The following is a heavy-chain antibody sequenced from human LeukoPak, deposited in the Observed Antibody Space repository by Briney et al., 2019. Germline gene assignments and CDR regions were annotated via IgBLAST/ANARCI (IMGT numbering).Heavy chain of an antibody. Sequence: GLSLRLSCEASGFTFSSYGMHWVRQAPGKGLELVAVISYDGSNKYYADSVKGRFTISRDNSKNTLYLQMNSLRAEDTAVYYCAGFNYDYWGQGTLVTVSS. CDR3: AGFNYDY. CDR2: ISYDGSNK. V-gene: IGHV3-30*03. J-gene: IGHJ4*02. CDR1: GFTFSSYG.